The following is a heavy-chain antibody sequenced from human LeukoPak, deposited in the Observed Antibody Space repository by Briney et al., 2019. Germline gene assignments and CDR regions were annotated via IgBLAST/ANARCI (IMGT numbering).Heavy chain of an antibody. CDR1: GLTFSSFG. Sequence: GGSLRLSCAASGLTFSSFGMHWVRQAPGKGLEWVAVTSFDGGNKHYADSVKGRFTISRDNSKNTLYLQMNTLRVEDTAVYYCARARRDGDYFDYWGQGTLVTVSS. CDR3: ARARRDGDYFDY. V-gene: IGHV3-30*03. D-gene: IGHD4-17*01. CDR2: TSFDGGNK. J-gene: IGHJ4*02.